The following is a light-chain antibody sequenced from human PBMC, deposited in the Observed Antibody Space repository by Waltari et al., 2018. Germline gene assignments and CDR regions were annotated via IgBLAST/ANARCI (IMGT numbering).Light chain of an antibody. CDR3: SSYTSSSTWV. Sequence: ALTPSASVSGSPGQSITISCTGTNSDIGTYDYVSWFQQLPGKAPKLIIYDVRNRPLGISNRFSGSKSGITASLSISGLLAEDEAYYYCSSYTSSSTWVFGGGTKLTVL. J-gene: IGLJ3*02. CDR1: NSDIGTYDY. CDR2: DVR. V-gene: IGLV2-14*03.